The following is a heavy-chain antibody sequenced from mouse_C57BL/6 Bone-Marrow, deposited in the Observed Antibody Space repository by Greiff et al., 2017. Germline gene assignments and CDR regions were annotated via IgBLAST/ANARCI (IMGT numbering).Heavy chain of an antibody. J-gene: IGHJ3*01. CDR3: ARSRDYGGGFAY. CDR1: GFNIQNTY. V-gene: IGHV14-3*01. CDR2: IDPANGNT. Sequence: VQLQQSVAELVRPGASVKLSCTASGFNIQNTYMHWVKQRPEQGLEWIGRIDPANGNTKYAPKFQGTATITADTSSNPAYLQLSSLTSEDTAIYYCARSRDYGGGFAYWGQGTLVTVSA. D-gene: IGHD1-1*01.